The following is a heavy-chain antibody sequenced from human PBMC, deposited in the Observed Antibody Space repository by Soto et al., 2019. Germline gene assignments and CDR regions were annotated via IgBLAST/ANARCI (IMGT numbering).Heavy chain of an antibody. CDR1: GGSISSSSYY. Sequence: SETLSLTCTVSGGSISSSSYYWGWIRQPPGKGLEWIGSIYYSGSTYYNPSLKSRVTISVDTSKNQFSLKLSSVTAADTAVYYCARLAYYYGSGVDYWGQGTLVTVSS. V-gene: IGHV4-39*01. CDR2: IYYSGST. D-gene: IGHD3-10*01. J-gene: IGHJ4*02. CDR3: ARLAYYYGSGVDY.